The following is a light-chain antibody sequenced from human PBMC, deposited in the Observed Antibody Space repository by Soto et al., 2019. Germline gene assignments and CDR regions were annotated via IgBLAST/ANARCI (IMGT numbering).Light chain of an antibody. CDR2: QDT. CDR1: KLGNRF. Sequence: SYELTQPPSMSVSPGQTASIPCSGDKLGNRFVCWYQQRPGQSPVLVMYQDTKRPSGIPERFSGSTSGNTATLTISGTQAMDEADYYCQAWDSSTVVFGGGTQLTVL. V-gene: IGLV3-1*01. J-gene: IGLJ2*01. CDR3: QAWDSSTVV.